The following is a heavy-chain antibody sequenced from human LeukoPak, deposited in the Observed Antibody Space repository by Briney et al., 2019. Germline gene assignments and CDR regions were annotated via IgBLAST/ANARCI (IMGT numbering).Heavy chain of an antibody. CDR2: IYYSGST. J-gene: IGHJ3*02. CDR3: ARLEGDRYYYDSSGYYPVGAFDI. CDR1: GGSISSYY. V-gene: IGHV4-59*08. Sequence: SETLSLTCTVSGGSISSYYWSWIRQPPGKGLEWIGYIYYSGSTNYNPSLKSRVTISVDTSKNQFSLKLSSVTAADTAVYYCARLEGDRYYYDSSGYYPVGAFDIWGQGTMVTVSS. D-gene: IGHD3-22*01.